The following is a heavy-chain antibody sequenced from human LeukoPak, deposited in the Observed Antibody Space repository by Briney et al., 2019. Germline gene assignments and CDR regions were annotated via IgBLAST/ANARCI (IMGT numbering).Heavy chain of an antibody. CDR2: VHYSGST. CDR3: ARRMEQMPTIGQSNWIDP. D-gene: IGHD5-24*01. CDR1: GDPINNYY. Sequence: SETLSLTCTVSGDPINNYYWYWIRQPPGKGLEWIGYVHYSGSTYYNPSLQSRVTISVDTSKNQISLKLGSVTAADTAVYYWARRMEQMPTIGQSNWIDPWGQGTLVTVSS. V-gene: IGHV4-59*08. J-gene: IGHJ5*02.